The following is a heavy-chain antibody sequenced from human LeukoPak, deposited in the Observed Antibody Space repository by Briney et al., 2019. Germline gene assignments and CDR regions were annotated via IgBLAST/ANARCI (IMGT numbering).Heavy chain of an antibody. Sequence: GGSLRLSCAASGFTFSSYAMSWVRQAPGKGLEWVSGISGSGDTTYYADSVKGRFTISRDNSKKTLYLQMNSLRAEDTAVYYCAKDYAPYGDYGQGWFDPWGKGPLVTVSS. CDR2: ISGSGDTT. V-gene: IGHV3-23*01. D-gene: IGHD4-17*01. J-gene: IGHJ5*02. CDR1: GFTFSSYA. CDR3: AKDYAPYGDYGQGWFDP.